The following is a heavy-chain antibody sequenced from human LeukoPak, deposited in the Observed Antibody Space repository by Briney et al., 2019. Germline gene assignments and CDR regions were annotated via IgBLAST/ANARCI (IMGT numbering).Heavy chain of an antibody. V-gene: IGHV1-24*01. Sequence: ASVKVSCKVSGYTLTELSMHWVRQAPGKGLEGMGGFDPEDGETIYAQKFQGRVTMTEDTSTDTAYMELSSLRSEDTAVYYCATVFGEYYDILTGSTPDYWGQGTLVTVSS. CDR3: ATVFGEYYDILTGSTPDY. CDR2: FDPEDGET. J-gene: IGHJ4*02. D-gene: IGHD3-9*01. CDR1: GYTLTELS.